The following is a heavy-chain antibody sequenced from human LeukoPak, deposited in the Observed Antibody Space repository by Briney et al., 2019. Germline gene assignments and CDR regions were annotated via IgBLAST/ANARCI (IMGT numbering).Heavy chain of an antibody. Sequence: GESLKISCKGSEYSFNNEWIGWVRQMPGKGLEWTGIIYPGRYSPSFQGQVTISADKSISTAYLQWSSLKASDTAIYYCARLLKKTAFDLWGQGTMVIVSS. V-gene: IGHV5-51*01. CDR2: IYPG. J-gene: IGHJ3*01. CDR1: EYSFNNEW. CDR3: ARLLKKTAFDL.